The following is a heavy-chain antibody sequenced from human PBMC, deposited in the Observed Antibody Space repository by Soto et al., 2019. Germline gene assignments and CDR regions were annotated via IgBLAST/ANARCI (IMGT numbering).Heavy chain of an antibody. CDR2: IKTDGSST. V-gene: IGHV3-74*01. CDR3: ASGPG. CDR1: GFTFSSYW. J-gene: IGHJ4*02. Sequence: PGGSLRLSCAVSGFTFSSYWMHWVRQAPGKGLVWVSRIKTDGSSTSYVDSVKGRFTISRDNAKNTLYLQMNSLRAEDTAVYYCASGPGWGQGTLVTVSS.